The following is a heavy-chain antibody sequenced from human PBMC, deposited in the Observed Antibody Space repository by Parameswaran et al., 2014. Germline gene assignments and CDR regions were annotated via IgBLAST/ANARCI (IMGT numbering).Heavy chain of an antibody. CDR2: IYYSGST. CDR3: ARDLGSYYGMDV. J-gene: IGHJ6*02. V-gene: IGHV4-59*01. Sequence: RWIRQPPGKGLEWIGYIYYSGSTNYNPSLKSRVTISVDTSKNQFSLKLSSVTAADTAVYYCARDLGSYYGMDVWGQGTTVTVS. D-gene: IGHD7-27*01.